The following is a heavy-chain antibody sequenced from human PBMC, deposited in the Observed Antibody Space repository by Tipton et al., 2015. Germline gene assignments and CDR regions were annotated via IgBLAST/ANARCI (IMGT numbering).Heavy chain of an antibody. CDR2: MYYSGST. D-gene: IGHD2-21*01. CDR1: GGSIANSRYS. J-gene: IGHJ5*02. V-gene: IGHV4-39*01. Sequence: TLSLTCTVSGGSIANSRYSWGWVRQPPGKGLEYIGSMYYSGSTYYNPSLKSRVTLSVDMFKDQFSLNVTSVTAADTAVYYCASGCINFSCYYWFDPWGPGTLVTVSS. CDR3: ASGCINFSCYYWFDP.